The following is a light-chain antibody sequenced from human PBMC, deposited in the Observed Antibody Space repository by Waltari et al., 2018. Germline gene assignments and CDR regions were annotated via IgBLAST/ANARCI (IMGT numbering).Light chain of an antibody. CDR2: STN. CDR1: SGPVSTTYY. V-gene: IGLV8-61*01. J-gene: IGLJ3*02. Sequence: QTVVTQEPSFSVSPGGTVTLTCGLSSGPVSTTYYPSWYQQTPGQAPRPLIYSTNTRSSGVPDRISGSILGNKAALTITGAQADDESDYYCVLYMGGGILFGGGTKLTVL. CDR3: VLYMGGGIL.